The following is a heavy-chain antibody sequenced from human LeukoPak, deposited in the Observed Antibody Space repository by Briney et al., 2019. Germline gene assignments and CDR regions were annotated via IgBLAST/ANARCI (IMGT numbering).Heavy chain of an antibody. D-gene: IGHD6-13*01. CDR2: ISGNGGDT. CDR3: AKAPVQQLVFGYFDF. Sequence: GGSLRLSCAASGFTFSHYAMSWVRQTPGKGLEWVSVISGNGGDTYYADSVKGRFSISRDYSKNTLSLQMDSLRAEDTAVYYCAKAPVQQLVFGYFDFWGQGTLVTVFS. J-gene: IGHJ4*02. CDR1: GFTFSHYA. V-gene: IGHV3-23*01.